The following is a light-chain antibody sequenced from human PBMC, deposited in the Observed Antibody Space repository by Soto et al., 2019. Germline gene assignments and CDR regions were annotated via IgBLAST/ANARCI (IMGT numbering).Light chain of an antibody. CDR2: AAS. Sequence: DIQMTQSPSSVSASVGDRISITCRASQDISGWLAWYQQKQGKAPKLLIYAASSLQTGVPSRFRGSGSGTEFTLPISRLQPEDFETYYCQQANTFPLTFGQGTRLEIK. J-gene: IGKJ5*01. CDR1: QDISGW. CDR3: QQANTFPLT. V-gene: IGKV1-12*01.